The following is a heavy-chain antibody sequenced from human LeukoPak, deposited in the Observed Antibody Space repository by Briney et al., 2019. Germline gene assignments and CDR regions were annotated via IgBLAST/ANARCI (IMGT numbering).Heavy chain of an antibody. CDR1: GFTFSNAW. V-gene: IGHV3-15*01. D-gene: IGHD4-11*01. CDR2: IKTKTDGGTT. J-gene: IGHJ3*02. CDR3: IQRAFDI. Sequence: GGSLGLSCAASGFTFSNAWMSWVRPAPGKGLEWVGLIKTKTDGGTTDYAAPVKGRFTISRDDSKNTLYLQMNSLKTEDTAVYYCIQRAFDIWGQGTMVTVSS.